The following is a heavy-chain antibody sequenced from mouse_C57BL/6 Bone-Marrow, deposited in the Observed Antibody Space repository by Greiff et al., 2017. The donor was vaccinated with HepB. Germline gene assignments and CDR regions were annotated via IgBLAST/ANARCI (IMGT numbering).Heavy chain of an antibody. CDR2: IDPSDSET. Sequence: QVQLQQPGAELVRPGSSVKLSCKASGYTFTSYWMHWVKQRPIQGLEWIGNIDPSDSETHYNQKFKDKATLTVDKSSSTAYMQISSLTSEDSAVYYCARSRDYCNYEGWYFDVWGTGTTVTVSS. D-gene: IGHD2-1*01. J-gene: IGHJ1*03. CDR3: ARSRDYCNYEGWYFDV. CDR1: GYTFTSYW. V-gene: IGHV1-52*01.